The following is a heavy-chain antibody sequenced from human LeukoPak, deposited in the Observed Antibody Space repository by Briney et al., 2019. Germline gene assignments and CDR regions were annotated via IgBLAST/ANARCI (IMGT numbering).Heavy chain of an antibody. J-gene: IGHJ4*02. CDR2: TYYSGST. Sequence: SETLSLTCTVSGGSISSYYWSWIRQPPGKGLEWIGYTYYSGSTNYNPSLKSRVTISVDTSKNQFSLKLSSVTAADTAVYYCARSIVVVAFDYWGQGTLVTVSS. D-gene: IGHD3-22*01. CDR3: ARSIVVVAFDY. CDR1: GGSISSYY. V-gene: IGHV4-59*01.